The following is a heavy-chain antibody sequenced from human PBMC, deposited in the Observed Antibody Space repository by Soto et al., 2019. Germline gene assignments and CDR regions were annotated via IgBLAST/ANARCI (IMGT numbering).Heavy chain of an antibody. CDR2: ISGSGGST. D-gene: IGHD2-2*02. Sequence: WGSLRLSCAASGFTFSSYAMSWVRQAPGKGLEWVSAISGSGGSTYYADSVKGRFTISRDNSKNTLYLQMNSLRAEDTAVYYCAKDRGVVVPAAIYYYYGMDVWGQGTTVTVSS. CDR3: AKDRGVVVPAAIYYYYGMDV. V-gene: IGHV3-23*01. J-gene: IGHJ6*02. CDR1: GFTFSSYA.